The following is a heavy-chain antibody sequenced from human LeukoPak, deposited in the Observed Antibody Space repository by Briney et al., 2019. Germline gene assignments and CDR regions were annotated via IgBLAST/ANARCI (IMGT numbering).Heavy chain of an antibody. V-gene: IGHV3-30*02. CDR2: IRYYGSNK. CDR3: AKVGTYYYDSSGSAGAFDI. CDR1: GFTFSSYG. D-gene: IGHD3-22*01. Sequence: AGSLRLSWAASGFTFSSYGMHWVRQAPGKGLEWVAFIRYYGSNKYYADSVKGRFTISRDNSKNTLYLQMNSLRAEDTAVYYCAKVGTYYYDSSGSAGAFDIWGQGTMVTVSS. J-gene: IGHJ3*02.